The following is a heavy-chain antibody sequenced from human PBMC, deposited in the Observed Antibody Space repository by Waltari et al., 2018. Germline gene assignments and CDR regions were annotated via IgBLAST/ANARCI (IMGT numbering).Heavy chain of an antibody. Sequence: EVPLVQSGAELKKPGSTVKIPCTAAGYTFPDYYMKWIQKAPGKGLEWMGRVDPEDGETIYAEKFQGRVTITADTSTDTAYMELSSLRSEDTAVYYCATGEYSSSSGDYWGQGTLVTVSS. CDR1: GYTFPDYY. V-gene: IGHV1-69-2*01. D-gene: IGHD6-6*01. CDR2: VDPEDGET. CDR3: ATGEYSSSSGDY. J-gene: IGHJ4*02.